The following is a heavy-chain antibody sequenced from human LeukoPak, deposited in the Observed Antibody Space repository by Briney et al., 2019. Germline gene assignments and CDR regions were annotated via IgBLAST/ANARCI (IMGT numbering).Heavy chain of an antibody. CDR2: FDPEDGET. V-gene: IGHV1-24*01. D-gene: IGHD6-19*01. CDR3: ARGSPPYGSGSVGFDP. J-gene: IGHJ5*02. Sequence: GASVKVSCKVSGYTLTELSMHWVRQAPGKGLEWMGGFDPEDGETIYAQKFQGRVTMTEDTSASTAYMELSSLRSEDTAVYYCARGSPPYGSGSVGFDPWGQGTLVTVSS. CDR1: GYTLTELS.